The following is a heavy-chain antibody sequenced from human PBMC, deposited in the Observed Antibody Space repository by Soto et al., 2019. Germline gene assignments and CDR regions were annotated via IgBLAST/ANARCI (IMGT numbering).Heavy chain of an antibody. CDR1: GGSISSYY. Sequence: SETLSLTCTVSGGSISSYYWSWIRQPPGKVLEWIGYIYYSGSTNYNPSLKSRVTISVDTSKNQFSLKLSSVTAADTAVYYCARDREGYPLDYWGQGTLVTVSS. V-gene: IGHV4-59*01. J-gene: IGHJ4*02. CDR2: IYYSGST. CDR3: ARDREGYPLDY. D-gene: IGHD3-16*02.